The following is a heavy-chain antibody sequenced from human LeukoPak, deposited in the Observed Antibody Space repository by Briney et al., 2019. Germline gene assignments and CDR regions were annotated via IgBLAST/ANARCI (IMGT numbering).Heavy chain of an antibody. CDR1: GGSFSGYY. D-gene: IGHD5-12*01. V-gene: IGHV4-34*01. CDR3: ARGLGIVATISGNWFDP. J-gene: IGHJ5*02. Sequence: SETLSLTCAVYGGSFSGYYWSWIRQPPGKGLEWIGEISHSGSTNYNPSLKSRVTISVDTSKNQFSLKLSSVTAADTAVYYCARGLGIVATISGNWFDPWGQGTLVTVSS. CDR2: ISHSGST.